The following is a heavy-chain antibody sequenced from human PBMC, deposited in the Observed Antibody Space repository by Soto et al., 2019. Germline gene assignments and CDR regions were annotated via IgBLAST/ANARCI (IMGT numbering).Heavy chain of an antibody. CDR1: GFSLSTSGVG. Sequence: SGPTPVNPTQTLTLTCTFSGFSLSTSGVGVGWIRQPPGKALEWLALIYWDDDKRYSPSLKSRLTITKDTSKNQVVLTMTNMDPVDTATYYCAHMLDDFWSGYYTDYWGQGTLVTVSS. D-gene: IGHD3-3*01. CDR3: AHMLDDFWSGYYTDY. V-gene: IGHV2-5*02. J-gene: IGHJ4*02. CDR2: IYWDDDK.